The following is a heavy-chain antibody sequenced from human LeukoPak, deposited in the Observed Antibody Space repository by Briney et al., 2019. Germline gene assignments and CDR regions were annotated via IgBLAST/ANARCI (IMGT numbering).Heavy chain of an antibody. Sequence: SETLSLTCTVPGGSISSYYWSWIRQPAGKGLEWIGRIYTSGSTNYHPSLMSRVTMSVDTSKNQFSLNLSSVTAADTAVYYCAREGSYRPLDYWGQGTLVTVSS. CDR3: AREGSYRPLDY. CDR1: GGSISSYY. J-gene: IGHJ4*02. V-gene: IGHV4-4*07. CDR2: IYTSGST. D-gene: IGHD1-26*01.